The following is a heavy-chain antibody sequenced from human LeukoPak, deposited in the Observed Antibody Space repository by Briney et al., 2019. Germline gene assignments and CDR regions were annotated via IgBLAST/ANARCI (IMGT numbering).Heavy chain of an antibody. J-gene: IGHJ4*02. CDR1: GYTFTSYD. V-gene: IGHV1-8*01. CDR2: MNPSSGNT. D-gene: IGHD1-7*01. Sequence: ASVKVSCKASGYTFTSYDINWVRQATGQGLEWMGWMNPSSGNTGYAQKFRGRVTMTRNTSISTAYMELSSLRSEDTAVYYCARGNYRYYFDYWGQGTLVTVSS. CDR3: ARGNYRYYFDY.